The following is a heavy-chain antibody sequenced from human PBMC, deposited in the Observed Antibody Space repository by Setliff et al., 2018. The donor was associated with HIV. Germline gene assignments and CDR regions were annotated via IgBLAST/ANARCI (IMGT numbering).Heavy chain of an antibody. V-gene: IGHV4-61*02. CDR2: IYTRGST. J-gene: IGHJ5*01. CDR3: VRSGCNGNICYDSRGWLDS. D-gene: IGHD5-12*01. CDR1: GGSIDSGNYD. Sequence: PSETLSLTCTVSGGSIDSGNYDWNWVRQPGGKGLEWIGRIYTRGSTKYSPTFESRVTMSLDTSKNQFSLNLRSVTAADKALYYCVRSGCNGNICYDSRGWLDSWGQGTQVTVSS.